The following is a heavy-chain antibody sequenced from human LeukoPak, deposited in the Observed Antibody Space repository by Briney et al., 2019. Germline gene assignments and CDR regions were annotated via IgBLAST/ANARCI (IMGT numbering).Heavy chain of an antibody. J-gene: IGHJ4*02. V-gene: IGHV5-51*01. CDR2: IYPGDSDT. CDR1: GYRFTSHW. D-gene: IGHD3-3*01. CDR3: ARPRGGYYFDY. Sequence: GESLKISCKGFGYRFTSHWIGWVRQTPDKGLQWIGVIYPGDSDTNYSPSFQDQVTISVDKSISTAFLHWSSLKASDSGMYYCARPRGGYYFDYWGQGTLVTVSS.